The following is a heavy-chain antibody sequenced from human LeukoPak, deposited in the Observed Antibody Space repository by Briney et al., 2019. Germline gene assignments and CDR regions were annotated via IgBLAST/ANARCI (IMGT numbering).Heavy chain of an antibody. CDR3: ARPASEAVTYSSSWVPPNWFDP. CDR1: GYTFTSYG. Sequence: ASVKVSCKASGYTFTSYGISWVRRAPGQGLEWMGWISAYNGNTNYAQKLQGRVTMTTDTSTSTAYMELRSLRSDDTAVYYCARPASEAVTYSSSWVPPNWFDPWGQGTLVTVSS. D-gene: IGHD6-13*01. J-gene: IGHJ5*02. V-gene: IGHV1-18*01. CDR2: ISAYNGNT.